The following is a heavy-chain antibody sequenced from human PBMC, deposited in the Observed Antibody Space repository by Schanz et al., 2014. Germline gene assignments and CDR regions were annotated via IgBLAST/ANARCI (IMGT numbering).Heavy chain of an antibody. J-gene: IGHJ6*02. V-gene: IGHV4-4*02. CDR2: IYHTGST. CDR3: ARAIAAKDGMDV. CDR1: GASIESPNW. Sequence: QVQLQESGPGLVKPSGTLSLTCAVSGASIESPNWWSWVRQPPGKGLEWIGQIYHTGSTYSNPSLKSRVTISVETSKNQFSLRLSSVTAADTAVYFCARAIAAKDGMDVWGQGTTVTVSS.